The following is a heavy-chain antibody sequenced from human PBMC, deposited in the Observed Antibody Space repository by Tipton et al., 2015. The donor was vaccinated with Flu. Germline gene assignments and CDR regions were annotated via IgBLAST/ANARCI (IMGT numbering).Heavy chain of an antibody. J-gene: IGHJ4*02. D-gene: IGHD1-26*01. CDR1: GGSISSYY. CDR2: IYYSGST. CDR3: ARINKELRLLEYYFDY. Sequence: TLSLTCTVSGGSISSYYWSWIRQPPGKGLEWIGYIYYSGSTNYNPSLKSRVTISVDTSKNQFSLKLSSVTAADTAVYYCARINKELRLLEYYFDYWGQGTLVTVSS. V-gene: IGHV4-59*01.